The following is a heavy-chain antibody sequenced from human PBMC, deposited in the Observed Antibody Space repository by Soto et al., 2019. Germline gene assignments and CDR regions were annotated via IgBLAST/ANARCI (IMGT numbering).Heavy chain of an antibody. CDR2: IIPILGIA. J-gene: IGHJ6*02. D-gene: IGHD3-3*01. Sequence: GASVKVSCKASGGTFSSYTISWVRQAPGQGLEWMGRIIPILGIANYAQKFQERVTVTRDMSTSTAYMELSSLRSEDTAVYYCAAENDFWSFRGMDVWGQGTTVTVSS. CDR1: GGTFSSYT. V-gene: IGHV1-69*02. CDR3: AAENDFWSFRGMDV.